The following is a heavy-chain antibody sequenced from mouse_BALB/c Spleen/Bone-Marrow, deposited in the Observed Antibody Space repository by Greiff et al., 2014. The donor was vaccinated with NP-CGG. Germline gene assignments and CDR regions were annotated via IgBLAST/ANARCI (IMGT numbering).Heavy chain of an antibody. V-gene: IGHV1-26*01. Sequence: EVKLMESGPELVKPGASVKMSCKASGYTFTDYYMKWVKQNHGKSLEWIGDINPNSGDSSYNQKFKGKATLTVDKSSSTAYMQLNSLTSEDSAVYYCARSRYGIYWGQGTTLTVSS. CDR1: GYTFTDYY. CDR2: INPNSGDS. D-gene: IGHD2-14*01. J-gene: IGHJ2*01. CDR3: ARSRYGIY.